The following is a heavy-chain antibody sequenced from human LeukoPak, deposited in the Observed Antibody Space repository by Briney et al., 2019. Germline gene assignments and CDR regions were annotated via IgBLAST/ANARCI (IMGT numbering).Heavy chain of an antibody. J-gene: IGHJ4*02. CDR3: AYSSGWFRFDY. V-gene: IGHV3-53*01. D-gene: IGHD6-19*01. CDR2: IYSGGST. CDR1: GFTVSSNY. Sequence: GGSLRLSCAASGFTVSSNYMSWVRQAPGKGLEWVSVIYSGGSTYYADSVKGRFTISRDNSKNTLYLQMNSLRAEDTAVYYCAYSSGWFRFDYWGQGTLVTVSS.